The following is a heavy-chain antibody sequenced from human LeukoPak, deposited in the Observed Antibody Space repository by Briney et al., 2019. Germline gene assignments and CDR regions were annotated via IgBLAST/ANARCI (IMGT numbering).Heavy chain of an antibody. J-gene: IGHJ4*02. CDR3: VRQGALLRSIAY. CDR1: GDSINRDGYY. V-gene: IGHV4-39*01. D-gene: IGHD3-3*01. CDR2: HYYGGVA. Sequence: SETLSLTCTVSGDSINRDGYYWGWIRQSPGKGLEWIGSHYYGGVAYYNRPLKSRVGISIDTPKNQFYLRLTSVTAADTALYFCVRQGALLRSIAYWGQGILVTVSS.